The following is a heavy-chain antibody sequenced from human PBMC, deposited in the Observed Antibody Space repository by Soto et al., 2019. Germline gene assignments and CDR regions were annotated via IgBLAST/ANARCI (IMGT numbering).Heavy chain of an antibody. CDR3: TTEFWFGELLFPVGGRPP. CDR1: GFTFSNAW. V-gene: IGHV3-15*01. J-gene: IGHJ5*02. D-gene: IGHD3-10*01. Sequence: GGSLRLSCAASGFTFSNAWMSWVRQAPGKGLEWVGRIKSKTDGGTTDYAAPVKGRFTISRDDSKNTLYLQMNSLKTEDTAVYYCTTEFWFGELLFPVGGRPPWGQGTLVTVSS. CDR2: IKSKTDGGTT.